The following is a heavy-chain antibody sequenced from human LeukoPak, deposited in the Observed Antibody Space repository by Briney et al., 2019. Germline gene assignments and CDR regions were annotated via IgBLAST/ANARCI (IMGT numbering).Heavy chain of an antibody. CDR2: INHSGST. CDR1: GGSFSGYY. V-gene: IGHV4-34*01. CDR3: ARDFPPLRFLEWSTLDNWFDP. D-gene: IGHD3-3*01. Sequence: SETLSLTCAVYGGSFSGYYWSWIRQPPGKGLEWIGEINHSGSTNFNPSLKSRVTISVDTSKNQFSLKMSSVTAADTAVYYCARDFPPLRFLEWSTLDNWFDPWGQGTLVTVSS. J-gene: IGHJ5*02.